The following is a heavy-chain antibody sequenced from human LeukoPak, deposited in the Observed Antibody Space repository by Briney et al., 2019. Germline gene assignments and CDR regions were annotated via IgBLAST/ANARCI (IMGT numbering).Heavy chain of an antibody. V-gene: IGHV4-59*01. CDR3: ARVGYDFWSGYYYYYYMDV. D-gene: IGHD3-3*01. Sequence: PSETLSLTCTVSGGSISSYYWSWIRQPPGKGLEWIGYIYYSGSTNYNPSLKSRVTISVDTSKNQFSLKLSSVTAADTAVDYCARVGYDFWSGYYYYYYMDVWGKGTTVTVSS. J-gene: IGHJ6*03. CDR2: IYYSGST. CDR1: GGSISSYY.